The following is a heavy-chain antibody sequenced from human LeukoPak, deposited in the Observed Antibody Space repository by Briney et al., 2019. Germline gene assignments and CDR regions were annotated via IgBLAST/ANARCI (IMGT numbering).Heavy chain of an antibody. D-gene: IGHD6-19*01. CDR2: IYSGGST. J-gene: IGHJ6*02. V-gene: IGHV3-53*01. Sequence: QPGGSLRLSCAASGFTFSSFAMHWVRQAPGKGLEWVSVIYSGGSTYYADSVKGRFTISRDNSKNTLYLQMDSLRAEDTAVYYCARELGRYSSGWSYYYYYGMDVWGQGTTVTVSS. CDR3: ARELGRYSSGWSYYYYYGMDV. CDR1: GFTFSSFA.